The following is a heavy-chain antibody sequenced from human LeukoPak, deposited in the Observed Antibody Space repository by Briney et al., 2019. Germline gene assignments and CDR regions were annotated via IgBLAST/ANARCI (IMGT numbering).Heavy chain of an antibody. J-gene: IGHJ5*02. Sequence: ASVTVSYKASGYTFTSYGISWVRQAPGQGLEWMVWISAYNGNTNYAQKLQGRVTMTTDTSTSTAYMELRSLRSDDTAVYYCARDAQPDLPGIAVAGRGWFDPWGQGTLVTVSS. CDR2: ISAYNGNT. D-gene: IGHD6-19*01. CDR3: ARDAQPDLPGIAVAGRGWFDP. V-gene: IGHV1-18*01. CDR1: GYTFTSYG.